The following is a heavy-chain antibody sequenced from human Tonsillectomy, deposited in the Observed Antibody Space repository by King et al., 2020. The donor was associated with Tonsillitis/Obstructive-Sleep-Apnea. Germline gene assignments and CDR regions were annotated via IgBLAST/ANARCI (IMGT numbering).Heavy chain of an antibody. CDR3: AKARVGTGYGFDS. J-gene: IGHJ4*02. CDR2: ISGSGDTT. D-gene: IGHD3-9*01. V-gene: IGHV3-23*04. Sequence: VQLVESGGGLAQPGGSLRVSCAASGFTFYSYAMSWVRQAPGKGLEWVSTISGSGDTTDSADSVKSRLTISRDNSKNTLSLQMNGLRVEDTAVYYCAKARVGTGYGFDSWGQGTLVTVSS. CDR1: GFTFYSYA.